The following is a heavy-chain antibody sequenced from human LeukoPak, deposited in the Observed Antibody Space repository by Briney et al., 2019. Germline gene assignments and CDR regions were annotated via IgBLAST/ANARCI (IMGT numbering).Heavy chain of an antibody. V-gene: IGHV1-2*02. J-gene: IGHJ4*02. CDR2: INPKSGGT. Sequence: ASVKVSCKASGYTFTDYYIHWVRQSPGQGLEWMGWINPKSGGTRYAQNFQCRVTMTRDTSITTAYMELSRLRSDDTAVFYCARVLCCDVGTTFLFDYWGQGTLVTASS. CDR3: ARVLCCDVGTTFLFDY. CDR1: GYTFTDYY. D-gene: IGHD1-1*01.